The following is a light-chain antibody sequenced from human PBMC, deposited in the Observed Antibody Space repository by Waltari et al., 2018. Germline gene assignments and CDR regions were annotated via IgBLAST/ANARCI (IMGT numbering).Light chain of an antibody. CDR1: SSDVGGYDS. Sequence: QSALTQPASVSGSPGPSVTISCTGTSSDVGGYDSVSWFQPHPGKAPQLLISFVSVRPSGISHRFSGSKSGNTASLTISGLRAEDEAVYFCSSYSATNSLDYVFGTGTAVTVL. CDR3: SSYSATNSLDYV. CDR2: FVS. J-gene: IGLJ1*01. V-gene: IGLV2-14*03.